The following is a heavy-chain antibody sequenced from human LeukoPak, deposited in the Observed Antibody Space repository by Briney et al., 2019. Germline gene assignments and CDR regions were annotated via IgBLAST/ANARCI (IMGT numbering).Heavy chain of an antibody. Sequence: NPSETLSLTCAVYGGSFSGYYWSWIRQPPGKGLEWIGEINHSGSTNYNPSLKSRVTISVDTSKNQFSLKLSSVTAADTAVYYCARARVPTVPYYGMDVWGQGTMVTVSS. CDR1: GGSFSGYY. J-gene: IGHJ6*02. D-gene: IGHD1-1*01. V-gene: IGHV4-34*01. CDR2: INHSGST. CDR3: ARARVPTVPYYGMDV.